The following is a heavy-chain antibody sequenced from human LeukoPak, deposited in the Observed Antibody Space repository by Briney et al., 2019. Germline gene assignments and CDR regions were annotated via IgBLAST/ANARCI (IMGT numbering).Heavy chain of an antibody. V-gene: IGHV1-2*02. CDR1: GYTFTGYY. CDR2: INPNSGGT. J-gene: IGHJ4*02. D-gene: IGHD1-1*01. Sequence: ASVSVSCKASGYTFTGYYMHWVRQAPGQGLEWMGWINPNSGGTNYAQKFQGRVTMTRDTSISTAYMELSRLRSDDTAVYYCARGSWNDEFYFDYWGQGTLVTVSS. CDR3: ARGSWNDEFYFDY.